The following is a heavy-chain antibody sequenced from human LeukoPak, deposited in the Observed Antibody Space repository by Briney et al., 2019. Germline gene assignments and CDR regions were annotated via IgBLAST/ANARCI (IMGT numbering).Heavy chain of an antibody. CDR3: ARGSTSAAAGNYYYYGMDV. D-gene: IGHD6-13*01. Sequence: ASVKVSCKASGYTFTSYSISWVRQATGQGLEWMGWMNPNSGNTGYAQKFQGRVTMTRNTSISTAYMELSSLRSEDTAVYYCARGSTSAAAGNYYYYGMDVWGQGTTVTVSS. CDR2: MNPNSGNT. CDR1: GYTFTSYS. J-gene: IGHJ6*02. V-gene: IGHV1-8*02.